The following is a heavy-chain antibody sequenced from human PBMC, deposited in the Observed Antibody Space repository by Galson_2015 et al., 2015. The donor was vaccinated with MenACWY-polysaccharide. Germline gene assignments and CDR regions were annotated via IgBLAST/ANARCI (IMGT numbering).Heavy chain of an antibody. Sequence: SLRLSCAASGFTFTSYWMSWVRQAPGKGLEWVANIRQDGSETYYVDSVEGRFTISRDNAKNSLYLQMNSLRADDTAVYYCTRPRTYWGQGTLVTVSS. J-gene: IGHJ4*02. CDR2: IRQDGSET. CDR3: TRPRTY. V-gene: IGHV3-7*01. CDR1: GFTFTSYW.